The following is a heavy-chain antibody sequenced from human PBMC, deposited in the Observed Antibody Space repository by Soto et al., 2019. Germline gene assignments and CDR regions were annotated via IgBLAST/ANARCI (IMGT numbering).Heavy chain of an antibody. Sequence: VQVLESGGGLVQPGGSLRLSCAASGLSFSNYAMTWVRQAPGKGLEWVSGITGSGAGTYYADSVKGRFTISRDNSKNTLYLQMNSLRAEDTAVYYCAKVGGKYCSRTRCDDYWGQGTLVTVSS. CDR3: AKVGGKYCSRTRCDDY. CDR1: GLSFSNYA. D-gene: IGHD2-2*01. CDR2: ITGSGAGT. V-gene: IGHV3-23*01. J-gene: IGHJ4*02.